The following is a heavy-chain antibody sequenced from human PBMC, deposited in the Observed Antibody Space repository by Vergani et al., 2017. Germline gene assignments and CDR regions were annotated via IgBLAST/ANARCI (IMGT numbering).Heavy chain of an antibody. J-gene: IGHJ1*01. V-gene: IGHV3-30-3*01. D-gene: IGHD3-22*01. CDR2: ISYDGSNK. CDR3: TKAGQYDSDNFHDS. Sequence: QVQLVESGGGVVQPGRSLRLSCAASGFTFSSYAMHGVRQAPGKGLEWVAVISYDGSNKYYADSVKGRFTISRDNSKNTLYLQMNSLRADDSAVYYCTKAGQYDSDNFHDSWGQGALVTVAS. CDR1: GFTFSSYA.